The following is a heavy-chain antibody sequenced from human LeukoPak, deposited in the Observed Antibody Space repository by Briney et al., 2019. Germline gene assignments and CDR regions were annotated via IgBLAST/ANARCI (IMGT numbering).Heavy chain of an antibody. V-gene: IGHV4-39*01. Sequence: SETLSLTCTVSGGSISSNDYYWDWIRQPPGMGLEYIGSIYYSGSTYYNPSLKSRVTISVDTSKNQFSLKLSSVTAADTAVYYSARHRGSSSLFDYWGQGTLVTVSS. CDR3: ARHRGSSSLFDY. J-gene: IGHJ4*02. D-gene: IGHD6-6*01. CDR1: GGSISSNDYY. CDR2: IYYSGST.